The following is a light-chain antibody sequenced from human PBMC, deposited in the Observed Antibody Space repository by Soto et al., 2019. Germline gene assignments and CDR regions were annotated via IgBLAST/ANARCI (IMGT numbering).Light chain of an antibody. CDR1: QSVSSY. J-gene: IGKJ1*01. Sequence: EIVLTQSPATLSLSPGERATLSCRASQSVSSYLAWYQQKPGQAPRLLIYDASNRATGIPARFSGSGSGTDFTLTISSLEPEDIAVYYCQVRDVWPSFGQGTKVEIK. CDR2: DAS. CDR3: QVRDVWPS. V-gene: IGKV3-11*01.